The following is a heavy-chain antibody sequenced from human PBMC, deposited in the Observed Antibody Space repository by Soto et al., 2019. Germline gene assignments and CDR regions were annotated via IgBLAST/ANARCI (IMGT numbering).Heavy chain of an antibody. Sequence: SETLSLTCTVSGGSISSYYWSWIRQPPGKGLEWIGYIYYSGSTNYNPSLKSRVTISVDSSKKQFSLKLISVTPADTAVYYCARVVYSNWFDPWGQGTLVTVSS. J-gene: IGHJ5*02. CDR2: IYYSGST. CDR1: GGSISSYY. D-gene: IGHD4-4*01. V-gene: IGHV4-59*01. CDR3: ARVVYSNWFDP.